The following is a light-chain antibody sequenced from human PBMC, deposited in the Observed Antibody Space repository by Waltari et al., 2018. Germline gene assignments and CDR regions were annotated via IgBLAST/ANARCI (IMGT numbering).Light chain of an antibody. CDR2: EVS. CDR1: SSHVVVYNY. V-gene: IGLV2-14*01. Sequence: QSALTQPASVSGSPGPSITISLPGPSSHVVVYNYFSWYQQHPGKAPKLMSYEVSNRPSGVSNRFSGSKSGNTASLTISGLQAEDEADYYCSSYTSSSVVFGGGTKLTVL. CDR3: SSYTSSSVV. J-gene: IGLJ2*01.